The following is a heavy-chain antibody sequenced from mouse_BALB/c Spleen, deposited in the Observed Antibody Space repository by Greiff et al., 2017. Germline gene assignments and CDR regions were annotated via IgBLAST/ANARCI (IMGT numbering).Heavy chain of an antibody. Sequence: EVKLVESGGGLVQPGGSRKLSCAASGFTFSSFGMHWVRQAPEKGLEWVAYISSGSSTIYYADTVRGRFTISRDNPKNTLFLQMTSLRSEDTAMYYCASYYRYDGYYAMDYWGQGTSVTVSS. J-gene: IGHJ4*01. D-gene: IGHD2-14*01. CDR3: ASYYRYDGYYAMDY. CDR2: ISSGSSTI. CDR1: GFTFSSFG. V-gene: IGHV5-17*02.